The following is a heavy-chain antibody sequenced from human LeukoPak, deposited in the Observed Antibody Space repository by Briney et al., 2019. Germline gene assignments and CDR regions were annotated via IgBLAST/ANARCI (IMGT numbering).Heavy chain of an antibody. J-gene: IGHJ4*02. CDR3: ARGGRRLGELSFHFDY. Sequence: GGSLRLSCAVSGFTFSNFWMSWVRQAPGKGLEWVANIDEDGGDLYYVDSVRGRFTISRDNAKNSLYLQMNSLRDEDTAVYYCARGGRRLGELSFHFDYWGQGTLVTVSS. V-gene: IGHV3-7*01. CDR1: GFTFSNFW. D-gene: IGHD3-16*02. CDR2: IDEDGGDL.